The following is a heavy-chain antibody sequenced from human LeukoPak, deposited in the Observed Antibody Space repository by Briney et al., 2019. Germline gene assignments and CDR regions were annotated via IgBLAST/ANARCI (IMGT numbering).Heavy chain of an antibody. D-gene: IGHD3-9*01. V-gene: IGHV3-11*04. CDR2: ISSSGRTI. CDR1: GFTFSDYF. J-gene: IGHJ4*02. Sequence: GGSLRLSCAASGFTFSDYFMSWIRQAPRKGLEWVSYISSSGRTIYYARSVKGRFTISRDNAKNSLYLQMNSLRAEDTAVYYCARDYDILTGRTIDHWGQGTLVTVSS. CDR3: ARDYDILTGRTIDH.